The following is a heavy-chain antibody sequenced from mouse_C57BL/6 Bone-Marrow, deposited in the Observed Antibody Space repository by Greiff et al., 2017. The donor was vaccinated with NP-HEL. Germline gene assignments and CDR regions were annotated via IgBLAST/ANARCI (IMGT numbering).Heavy chain of an antibody. J-gene: IGHJ3*01. D-gene: IGHD2-4*01. CDR2: ISYDGSN. CDR1: GYSITSGYY. Sequence: DVKLQESGPGLVKPSQSLSLTCSVTGYSITSGYYWNWIRQFPGNKLEWMGYISYDGSNNYNPSLKNRISITRDTSKNQFFLKLNSVTTEDTATYYCAREDDYGLVAYWGQGTLVTVSA. CDR3: AREDDYGLVAY. V-gene: IGHV3-6*01.